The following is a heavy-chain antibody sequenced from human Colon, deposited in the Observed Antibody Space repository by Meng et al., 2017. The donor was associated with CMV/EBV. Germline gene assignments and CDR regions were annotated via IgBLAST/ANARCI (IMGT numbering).Heavy chain of an antibody. Sequence: VQLLEAGPGLVNPSETWSRSCTVSGGAISSYYWSWIRQPAGKGLEWIGRIYPSGFPKYKPSLESRVTMSADTSKNQISLKLTSVTAADTAVYYCARAQYTYGYWIFDYWGQGTLVTVSS. CDR1: GGAISSYY. V-gene: IGHV4-4*07. J-gene: IGHJ4*02. CDR2: IYPSGFP. D-gene: IGHD5-18*01. CDR3: ARAQYTYGYWIFDY.